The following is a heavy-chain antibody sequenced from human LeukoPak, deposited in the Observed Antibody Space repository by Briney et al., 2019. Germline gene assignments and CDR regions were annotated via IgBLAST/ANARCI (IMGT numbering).Heavy chain of an antibody. V-gene: IGHV3-33*01. Sequence: GGSLRLSCAASGFTFSSYGMHWVRQAPGKGLEWVAVIWYDGSNKYYVDSVKGRFTISRDNSKNTLYLQMNSLRAEDTAVYYCARGAYGSGTYHDFDIWGQGTMVTVSS. CDR1: GFTFSSYG. CDR2: IWYDGSNK. J-gene: IGHJ3*02. CDR3: ARGAYGSGTYHDFDI. D-gene: IGHD3-10*01.